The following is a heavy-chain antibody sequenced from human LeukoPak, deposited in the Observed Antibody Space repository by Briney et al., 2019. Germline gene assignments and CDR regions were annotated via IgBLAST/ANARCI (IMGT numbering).Heavy chain of an antibody. CDR3: AREGEQWLVPNLDY. CDR2: IRYDGSNK. V-gene: IGHV3-30*02. D-gene: IGHD6-19*01. Sequence: GGSPRLSCAASGFTFSSYGMHWVRQAPGKGLEWVAFIRYDGSNKYYADSVKGRFTISRDNSKNTLYLQMNSLRAEDTAVYYCAREGEQWLVPNLDYWGQGTLVTVSS. J-gene: IGHJ4*02. CDR1: GFTFSSYG.